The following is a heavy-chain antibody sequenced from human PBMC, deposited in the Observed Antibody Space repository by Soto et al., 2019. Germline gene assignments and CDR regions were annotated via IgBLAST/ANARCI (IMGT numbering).Heavy chain of an antibody. CDR3: ARGPIVATITFYGMDV. D-gene: IGHD5-12*01. V-gene: IGHV1-46*01. J-gene: IGHJ6*02. CDR2: INPSGGST. Sequence: ASVKVSCKASGYTFTSYYMHWVRQAPGQGLEWMGIINPSGGSTSYAQKFQGRVTMTRDTSTSTVYMELSSLRSEDTAVYYCARGPIVATITFYGMDVWGQGTTVTVAS. CDR1: GYTFTSYY.